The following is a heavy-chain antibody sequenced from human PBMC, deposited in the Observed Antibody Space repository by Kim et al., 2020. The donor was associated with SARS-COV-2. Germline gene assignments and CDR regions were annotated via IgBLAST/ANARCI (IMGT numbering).Heavy chain of an antibody. Sequence: PSRKSRVTMSVDTAKNQFSLKLSSVTAADTAVYYCAREPYSGSNQGAFDIWGQGTMVTVSS. D-gene: IGHD1-26*01. J-gene: IGHJ3*02. V-gene: IGHV4-4*07. CDR3: AREPYSGSNQGAFDI.